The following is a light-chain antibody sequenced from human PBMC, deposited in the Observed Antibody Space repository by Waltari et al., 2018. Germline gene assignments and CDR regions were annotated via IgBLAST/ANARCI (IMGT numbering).Light chain of an antibody. J-gene: IGKJ3*01. CDR1: QSISSY. Sequence: RVTITCRATQSISSYLNWYQQKQGKAPKLLIYAASNLQSGVPSRFSGSGSGTDFTLTISSLQPEDFATYYCQQKFTFGPGTKVDVK. CDR3: QQKFT. V-gene: IGKV1-39*01. CDR2: AAS.